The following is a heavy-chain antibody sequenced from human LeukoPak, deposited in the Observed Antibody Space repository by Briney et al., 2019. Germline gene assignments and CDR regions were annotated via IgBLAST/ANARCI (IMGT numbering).Heavy chain of an antibody. D-gene: IGHD3-22*01. CDR3: AKGSYYDSSGSFYFDY. V-gene: IGHV3-30-3*01. J-gene: IGHJ4*02. CDR2: ISYDGSNK. CDR1: GFTFGSYA. Sequence: GGSRRLACAASGFTFGSYAMHWVSQAPGKVLEWVAVISYDGSNKHYADSGNGRYTSSRDNSKNTLYVQVNSLGTEDTAAYYCAKGSYYDSSGSFYFDYWGQGTLVTVSS.